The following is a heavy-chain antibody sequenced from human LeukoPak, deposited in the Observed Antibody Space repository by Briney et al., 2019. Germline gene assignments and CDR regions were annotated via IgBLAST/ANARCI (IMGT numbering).Heavy chain of an antibody. CDR2: LYSDGST. D-gene: IGHD3-22*01. CDR3: ARAAYDSNGFTANHDY. J-gene: IGHJ4*02. V-gene: IGHV3-53*01. CDR1: GFTVRNNY. Sequence: GGSLRLSCAGSGFTVRNNYMSWVRQAPGKGLEWVSVLYSDGSTYYADSVQGRFTISRDNSKNTLYLQMSNLRVEDTAVYYCARAAYDSNGFTANHDYWGQGTLVTVSS.